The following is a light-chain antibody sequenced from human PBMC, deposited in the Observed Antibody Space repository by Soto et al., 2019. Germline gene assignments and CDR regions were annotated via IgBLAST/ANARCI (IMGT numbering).Light chain of an antibody. CDR2: GAS. V-gene: IGKV3-20*01. J-gene: IGKJ2*01. CDR3: LQYGSSPYT. CDR1: QSVSSSY. Sequence: ELVLTKSPCTLSLSPGDRATLSCRASQSVSSSYLAWYQQKPGQAPRPLIYGASSRATGIPDRFSGSGSVTDFTLTISRLEPEDFAVYYCLQYGSSPYTFGQGTKLEIK.